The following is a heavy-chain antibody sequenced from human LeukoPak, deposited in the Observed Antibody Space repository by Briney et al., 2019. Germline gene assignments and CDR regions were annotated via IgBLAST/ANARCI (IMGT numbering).Heavy chain of an antibody. V-gene: IGHV4-30-4*01. D-gene: IGHD4/OR15-4a*01. J-gene: IGHJ6*02. CDR2: IYYSGST. CDR3: ARDANRWGMDV. CDR1: GGSISSGDYY. Sequence: SETLSLTCTVSGGSISSGDYYWSWIRQPPGKGLEWIGYIYYSGSTYYNPSLKSRVTISVDTSKNQFSLKLSSVTAADTAVYYCARDANRWGMDVWGQGTTVTVSS.